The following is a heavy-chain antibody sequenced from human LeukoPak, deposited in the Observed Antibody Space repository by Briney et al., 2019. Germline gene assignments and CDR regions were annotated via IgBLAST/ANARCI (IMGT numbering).Heavy chain of an antibody. J-gene: IGHJ4*02. Sequence: SETLSLTCTVSGGSISSGSYYWSWIRQPAGKGLEWIGRIYTSGSTNYNPSLKSRVTISVDTSRNQFSLKLSSVTAADTAVYYCAAMLGAYGVYDSLWGQGTLVTVSS. CDR3: AAMLGAYGVYDSL. CDR2: IYTSGST. CDR1: GGSISSGSYY. V-gene: IGHV4-61*02. D-gene: IGHD5/OR15-5a*01.